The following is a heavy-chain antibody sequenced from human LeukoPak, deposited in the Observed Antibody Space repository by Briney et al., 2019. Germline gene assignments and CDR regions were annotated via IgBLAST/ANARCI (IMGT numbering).Heavy chain of an antibody. CDR3: ARDLRGTPYYYYYGMDV. CDR1: GFTFSDYW. Sequence: GGSLRLSCAASGFTFSDYWMSWVRQAPGKGLEWVAVISYDGSNKYYADSVKGRFTISRDNSKNTLYLQMNSLRAEDTAVYYCARDLRGTPYYYYYGMDVWGQGTTVTVSS. CDR2: ISYDGSNK. V-gene: IGHV3-30*03. J-gene: IGHJ6*02.